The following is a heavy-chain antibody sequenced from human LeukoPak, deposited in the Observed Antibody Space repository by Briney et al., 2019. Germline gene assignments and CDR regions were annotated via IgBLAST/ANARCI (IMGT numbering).Heavy chain of an antibody. CDR3: ARKIYDSSGPPFDY. CDR1: GYSFTSYW. CDR2: IYPGDCDT. Sequence: GGALQISCKGAGYSFTSYWIGWVRQVPGKGLEWMGIIYPGDCDTRYSPSFEGQVTISADKSISTAYLRWSSLKASDTAMYYCARKIYDSSGPPFDYWGQGTLVTVSS. J-gene: IGHJ4*02. D-gene: IGHD3-22*01. V-gene: IGHV5-51*01.